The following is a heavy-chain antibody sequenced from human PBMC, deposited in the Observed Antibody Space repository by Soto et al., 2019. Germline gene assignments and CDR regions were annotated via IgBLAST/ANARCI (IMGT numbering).Heavy chain of an antibody. J-gene: IGHJ4*02. CDR1: GFTFSIYA. D-gene: IGHD1-20*01. CDR2: TGATGRTT. CDR3: ATVHNTSRPFDY. V-gene: IGHV3-23*01. Sequence: EVQLLESGGGLVQPGGSLRLSCAASGFTFSIYAMTWVRQAPGKGLEWVSTTGATGRTTYYSDSVKGRFTVTRDNSKNTLDLQMSNLRAEDTAVYYCATVHNTSRPFDYWCQGTLVTVSS.